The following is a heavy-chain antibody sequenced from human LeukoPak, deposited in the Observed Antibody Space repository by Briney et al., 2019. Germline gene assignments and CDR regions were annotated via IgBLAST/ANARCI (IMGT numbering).Heavy chain of an antibody. CDR1: GGSISSGDYY. CDR3: ARDSPPYWGAGGIDY. D-gene: IGHD1-26*01. J-gene: IGHJ4*02. Sequence: SQTLSLTCTVSGGSISSGDYYWSWIRQPPGKGLEWIGYIYYSGSTYYNPSLKSRVTISVDTSKNQFSLKLSSVTAADTAVYYCARDSPPYWGAGGIDYWDQGTLVTVSS. CDR2: IYYSGST. V-gene: IGHV4-30-4*01.